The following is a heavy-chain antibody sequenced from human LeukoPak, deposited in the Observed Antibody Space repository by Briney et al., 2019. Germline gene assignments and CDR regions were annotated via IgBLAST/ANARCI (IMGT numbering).Heavy chain of an antibody. D-gene: IGHD1-1*01. CDR2: IKQDGSEK. Sequence: GGSLRLSCAASGFTFSSYWMTWVRQAPGKGQEWVTNIKQDGSEKYYVDSVRGRFTISRDNAKNSLYLQMNSLRAEDTAVYYCARPLHSSSRVHVGFDYWGQGTLVTVSS. J-gene: IGHJ4*02. CDR3: ARPLHSSSRVHVGFDY. CDR1: GFTFSSYW. V-gene: IGHV3-7*01.